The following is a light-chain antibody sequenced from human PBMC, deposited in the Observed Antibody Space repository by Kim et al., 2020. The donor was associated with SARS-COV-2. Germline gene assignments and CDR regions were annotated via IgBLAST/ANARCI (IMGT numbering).Light chain of an antibody. CDR2: GNH. V-gene: IGLV1-44*01. CDR1: ASNLRSYP. J-gene: IGLJ3*02. CDR3: AAWDDSLYGRV. Sequence: GQRVTISCSGRASNLRSYPVSWYQQVPGTAPKLLIYGNHQRPSGVPDRFSGSKSGTSASLAISGLQSEDEADYFCAAWDDSLYGRVFGGGTQLTVL.